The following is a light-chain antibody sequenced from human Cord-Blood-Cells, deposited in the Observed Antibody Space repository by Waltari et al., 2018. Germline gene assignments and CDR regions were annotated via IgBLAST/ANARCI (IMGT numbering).Light chain of an antibody. CDR3: QQSYSTPLT. J-gene: IGKJ4*01. Sequence: DIQMTQSPSSLSASVGVRVTITCRASHSMSSYLNWYQQKPGKAPKLLIYAASNLKCWFPSRFSGSGSGTDFTLTISSLQPEDFATYYCQQSYSTPLTFGGGTKVEIK. CDR2: AAS. V-gene: IGKV1-39*01. CDR1: HSMSSY.